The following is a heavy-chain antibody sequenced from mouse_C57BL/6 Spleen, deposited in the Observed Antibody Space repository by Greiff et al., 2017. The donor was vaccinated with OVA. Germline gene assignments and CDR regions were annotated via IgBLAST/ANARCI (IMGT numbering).Heavy chain of an antibody. D-gene: IGHD2-4*01. Sequence: VHVKQSVAELVRPGASVKLSCTASGFNIKNTYMHWVKQRPEQGLEWIGRIDPANGNTKYAPKFQGKATITADTSSNTAYLQLSSLTSEDTAIYYCARSGYYDYDEVAYWGQGTLVTVSA. V-gene: IGHV14-3*01. CDR3: ARSGYYDYDEVAY. CDR2: IDPANGNT. J-gene: IGHJ3*01. CDR1: GFNIKNTY.